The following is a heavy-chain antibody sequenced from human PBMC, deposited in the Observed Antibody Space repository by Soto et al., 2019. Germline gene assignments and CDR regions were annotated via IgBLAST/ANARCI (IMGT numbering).Heavy chain of an antibody. J-gene: IGHJ4*02. CDR3: ARDPPTWDTAMVTEGY. V-gene: IGHV1-46*01. Sequence: QVQQVQSGAEVKKPAASVKVSCKASGYTITSYYMHWVRQDPGQGLECMGIINPSCGSTSYAQKFEDGVTMTRDTSTRTVYMELSTQRSEHTAVYYCARDPPTWDTAMVTEGYWGQGTLVTVS. CDR2: INPSCGST. CDR1: GYTITSYY. D-gene: IGHD5-18*01.